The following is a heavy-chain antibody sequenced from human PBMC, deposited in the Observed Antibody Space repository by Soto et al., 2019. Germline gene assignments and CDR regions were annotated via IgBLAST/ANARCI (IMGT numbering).Heavy chain of an antibody. CDR2: IVVGSGNT. Sequence: SVKVSCKASGFTFTSSAVQWVRQARGQRLEWIGWIVVGSGNTNYAQKFQERVTITRDMSTSTAYMELSSLRSEDTAVYYCAAAPGIAVAGTRLRFDYWGQGTLVTVSS. D-gene: IGHD6-19*01. J-gene: IGHJ4*02. CDR3: AAAPGIAVAGTRLRFDY. V-gene: IGHV1-58*01. CDR1: GFTFTSSA.